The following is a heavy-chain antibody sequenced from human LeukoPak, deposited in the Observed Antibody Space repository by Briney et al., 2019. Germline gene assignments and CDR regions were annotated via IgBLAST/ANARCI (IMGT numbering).Heavy chain of an antibody. CDR1: GFTFSSYA. J-gene: IGHJ4*02. CDR2: ISYDGTNK. D-gene: IGHD6-13*01. Sequence: GGSLRLSCAASGFTFSSYAMHWVRQAPGKGLEGVAVISYDGTNKYYADSVRGRFPISRDNSKHTLYLQMNSLRREDTAVYYCARDRMSGQQLVLDYWGQGTLVTVCS. V-gene: IGHV3-30*04. CDR3: ARDRMSGQQLVLDY.